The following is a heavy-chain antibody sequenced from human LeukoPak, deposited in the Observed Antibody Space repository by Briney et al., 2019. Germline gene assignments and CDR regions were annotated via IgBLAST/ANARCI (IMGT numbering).Heavy chain of an antibody. V-gene: IGHV1-8*03. CDR2: INPNSGHT. CDR3: ARNVAGTGDFDY. CDR1: GYTYTSYD. J-gene: IGHJ4*02. Sequence: ASVKVSCKASGYTYTSYDINWVRQATGQALEWMGWINPNSGHTGSAQKFQGRVTITRDTSISTVYMELSSLRSEDTAVFYCARNVAGTGDFDYWGQGTLVTVSS. D-gene: IGHD6-19*01.